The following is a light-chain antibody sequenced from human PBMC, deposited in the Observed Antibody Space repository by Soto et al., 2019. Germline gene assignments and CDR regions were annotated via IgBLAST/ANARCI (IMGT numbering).Light chain of an antibody. V-gene: IGKV3-11*01. CDR1: QSVSRY. J-gene: IGKJ4*01. Sequence: EIVLTQSPATLSLSPGERATLSCRASQSVSRYLAWYQQKPGQAPRLLIYDASDRATGIPARFSGSGSGTDFTLTISSPEPEDFAVYYCQQHNNWPLTFGGGTKVEIK. CDR2: DAS. CDR3: QQHNNWPLT.